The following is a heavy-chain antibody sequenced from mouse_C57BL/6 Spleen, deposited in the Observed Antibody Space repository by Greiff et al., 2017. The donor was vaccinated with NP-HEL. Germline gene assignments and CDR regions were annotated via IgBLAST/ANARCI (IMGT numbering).Heavy chain of an antibody. CDR1: GYSFTGYY. J-gene: IGHJ1*03. CDR3: ARGERTVVRGYFDV. CDR2: INPSTGGT. D-gene: IGHD1-1*01. Sequence: EVQLQQSGPELVKPGASVKISCKASGYSFTGYYMNWVKQSPEKSLEWIGEINPSTGGTTYNQKFKATATLTVDKSSSTAYMQLKSLTSEDSAVYYCARGERTVVRGYFDVWGTGTTVTVSS. V-gene: IGHV1-42*01.